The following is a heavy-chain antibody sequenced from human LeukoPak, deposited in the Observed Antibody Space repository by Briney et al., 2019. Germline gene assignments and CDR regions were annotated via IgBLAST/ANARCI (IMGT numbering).Heavy chain of an antibody. Sequence: GESLKISCKGSGYSFTSYWIGWVRQMPGKGLECMGIIYPGDSDTRYSPSFQGQVTISADKSISTAYLQWSSLEASDTAICYCARHETGPYFDYWGQGTLVTVSS. CDR1: GYSFTSYW. CDR2: IYPGDSDT. CDR3: ARHETGPYFDY. J-gene: IGHJ4*02. V-gene: IGHV5-51*01. D-gene: IGHD1-1*01.